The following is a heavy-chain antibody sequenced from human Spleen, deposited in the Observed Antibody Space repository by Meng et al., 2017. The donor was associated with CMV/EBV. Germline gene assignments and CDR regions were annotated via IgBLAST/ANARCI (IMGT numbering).Heavy chain of an antibody. Sequence: ASVKVSCKASGYTFTGYYMHWVRQAPGQGLEWMGWINPNSGGTNFAQRFQGRVTLTRDTAISTGYMELSRLRPDDTAIYYCARGSVVVVAASSFDYWGQGTLVTVSS. CDR2: INPNSGGT. CDR1: GYTFTGYY. V-gene: IGHV1-2*02. D-gene: IGHD2-15*01. J-gene: IGHJ4*02. CDR3: ARGSVVVVAASSFDY.